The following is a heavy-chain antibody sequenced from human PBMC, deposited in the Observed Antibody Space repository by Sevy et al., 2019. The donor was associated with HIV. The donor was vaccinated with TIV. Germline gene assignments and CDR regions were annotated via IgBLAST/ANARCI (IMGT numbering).Heavy chain of an antibody. CDR2: ISWNSRNV. V-gene: IGHV3-9*01. CDR3: AKDITRGCDGNNCYPYYYYFYGLDV. Sequence: GGSLRLSCAASGFPFNDHALHWVRQVPGKGLEWVSGISWNSRNVGYAGSVKGRITISRDNANHFLYVEMNGLRPEDTAFYYFAKDITRGCDGNNCYPYYYYFYGLDVWGQGTTVTVSS. D-gene: IGHD2-21*01. J-gene: IGHJ6*02. CDR1: GFPFNDHA.